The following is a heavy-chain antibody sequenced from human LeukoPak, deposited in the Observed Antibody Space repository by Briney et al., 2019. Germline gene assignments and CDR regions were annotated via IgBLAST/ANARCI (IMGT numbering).Heavy chain of an antibody. CDR2: ISYDGSNK. Sequence: GGSLRLSCAASGFTFSSYGMHWVRQAPGKGLEWVAFISYDGSNKYYVDSVKGRFTISRDNSKNTLYLQMNSLRAEDTAVYYCARTTIFGVVDYWGQGTLVTVSS. CDR3: ARTTIFGVVDY. D-gene: IGHD3-3*01. J-gene: IGHJ4*02. V-gene: IGHV3-30*03. CDR1: GFTFSSYG.